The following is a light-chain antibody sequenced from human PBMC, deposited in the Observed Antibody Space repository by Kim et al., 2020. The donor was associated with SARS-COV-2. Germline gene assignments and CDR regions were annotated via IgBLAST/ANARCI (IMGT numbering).Light chain of an antibody. CDR3: QQRSEWPPGLFT. CDR1: QSVSNS. V-gene: IGKV3-11*01. CDR2: DAS. J-gene: IGKJ3*01. Sequence: EIVLTQSPATLSLSPGERATLSCRASQSVSNSLAWYQQKPGQAPRLLIFDASNRATGIPARFSGSGSGTDFTLTITSLEPEDFAVYYCQQRSEWPPGLFTFGPGTKVDIK.